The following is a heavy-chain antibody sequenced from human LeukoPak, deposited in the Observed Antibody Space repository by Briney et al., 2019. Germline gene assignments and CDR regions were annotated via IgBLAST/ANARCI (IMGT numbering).Heavy chain of an antibody. CDR1: GGSISPYY. D-gene: IGHD2-21*02. J-gene: IGHJ4*02. V-gene: IGHV4-59*08. CDR3: ARLSRLSDSLLFDY. Sequence: SETLSLTCTVSGGSISPYYWSWIRQPPGKGLEWIGYIYYSGSTSYNPSLKSRVTISVDTSKNQFSLKLSSVTAADTAVYYCARLSRLSDSLLFDYWGQGTLVTVSS. CDR2: IYYSGST.